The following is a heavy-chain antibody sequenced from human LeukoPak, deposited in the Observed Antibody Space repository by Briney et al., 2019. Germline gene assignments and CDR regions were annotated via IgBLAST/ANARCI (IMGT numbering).Heavy chain of an antibody. D-gene: IGHD2-21*01. V-gene: IGHV3-15*01. Sequence: GGSLRLSCAASGFTFSNAWMSWVRQAPGKGLEWVGRIKSKTDGGPTDYAAPVKGRFTISRDDSKNTLYLQMNSLKTEDTAVYYCTTDLSWGDTYWGQGTLVTVSS. CDR1: GFTFSNAW. CDR3: TTDLSWGDTY. J-gene: IGHJ4*02. CDR2: IKSKTDGGPT.